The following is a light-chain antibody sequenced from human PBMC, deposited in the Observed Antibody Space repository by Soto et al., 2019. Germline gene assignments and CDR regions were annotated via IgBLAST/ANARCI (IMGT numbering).Light chain of an antibody. CDR1: SSNIGAGYD. Sequence: QSVLTQPPSVSGAPGQRVTISCTGSSSNIGAGYDVHWYQQLPGTAPKLLIYGNSDRPSGISTRFSGSKSGNTASLTISGLQAEDEADYYCSSYRSDITLGVFGTGTKLTVL. CDR3: SSYRSDITLGV. J-gene: IGLJ1*01. V-gene: IGLV1-40*01. CDR2: GNS.